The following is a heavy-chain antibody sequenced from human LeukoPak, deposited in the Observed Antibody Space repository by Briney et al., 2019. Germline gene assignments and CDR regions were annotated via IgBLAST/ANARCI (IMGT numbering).Heavy chain of an antibody. CDR3: ARDHPVGYFDWPNAFDI. J-gene: IGHJ3*02. CDR1: GFTFSSYE. V-gene: IGHV3-48*03. D-gene: IGHD3-9*01. CDR2: ISSSGSTI. Sequence: GGSLRLSCAASGFTFSSYEMNWVRQAPGKGLEWVSYISSSGSTIYYADSVKGRFTISRDNAKNSLYLQMNSLRAEDTAVYYCARDHPVGYFDWPNAFDIWGQGTMVTVSS.